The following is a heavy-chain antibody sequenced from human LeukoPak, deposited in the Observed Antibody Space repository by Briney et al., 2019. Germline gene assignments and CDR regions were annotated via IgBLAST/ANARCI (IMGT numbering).Heavy chain of an antibody. V-gene: IGHV3-74*01. CDR1: GFVFSGYW. D-gene: IGHD3-10*01. CDR3: AGHYGSGRYHCYYMGV. CDR2: INSDGST. Sequence: GGSLRLSCAASGFVFSGYWMHWIRRAPGKGLVWVSRINSDGSTSYADSVKGRFTIARDNAKNTLYLQMNSLRDEDTAVYYCAGHYGSGRYHCYYMGVWGRGTTVTVSS. J-gene: IGHJ6*03.